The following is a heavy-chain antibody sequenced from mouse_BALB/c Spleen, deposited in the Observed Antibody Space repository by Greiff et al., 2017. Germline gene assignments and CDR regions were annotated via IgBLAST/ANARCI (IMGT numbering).Heavy chain of an antibody. D-gene: IGHD2-1*01. J-gene: IGHJ4*01. CDR3: ARAGNSFYYAMDY. CDR2: ISDGGSYT. Sequence: EVKLVESGGGLVKPGGSLKLSCAASGFTFSDYYMYWVRQTPEKRLEWVATISDGGSYTYYPDSVKGRFTISRDNAKNNLYLQMSSLKSEDTAMYYCARAGNSFYYAMDYWGQGTSVTVAS. CDR1: GFTFSDYY. V-gene: IGHV5-4*02.